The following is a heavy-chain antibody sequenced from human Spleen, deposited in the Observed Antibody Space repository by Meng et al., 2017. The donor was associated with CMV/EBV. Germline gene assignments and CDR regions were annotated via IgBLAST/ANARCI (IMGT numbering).Heavy chain of an antibody. CDR1: GYSFTSYW. D-gene: IGHD3-3*01. V-gene: IGHV5-51*01. CDR2: IYPGESDT. J-gene: IGHJ4*02. CDR3: ARFGNYYDFWYDH. Sequence: GESLKISCKGSGYSFTSYWIGWVRQMPGKGLEWMGIIYPGESDTRYSPSFQGQVTISAVMSISTAYLQWSSLKASDTAMYYCARFGNYYDFWYDHWGQGTLVTVSS.